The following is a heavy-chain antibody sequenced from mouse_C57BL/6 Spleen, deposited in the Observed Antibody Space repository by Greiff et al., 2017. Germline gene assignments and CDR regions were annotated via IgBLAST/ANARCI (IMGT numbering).Heavy chain of an antibody. Sequence: QVQLQQPGAELVKPGASVKLSCKASGYTFTSYWMHWVKQRPGQGLEWIGMIHPTSGSTNYNEKFKSKATLTVDKSSSTAYMQRSSLTSEDSAVYYCARERRYYDSFAYWGQGTLVTVSA. CDR3: ARERRYYDSFAY. V-gene: IGHV1-64*01. D-gene: IGHD2-4*01. CDR1: GYTFTSYW. CDR2: IHPTSGST. J-gene: IGHJ3*01.